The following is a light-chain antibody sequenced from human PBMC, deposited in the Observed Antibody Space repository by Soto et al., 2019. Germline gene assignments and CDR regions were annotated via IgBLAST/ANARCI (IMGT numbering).Light chain of an antibody. Sequence: EIVLTQSPGTLSLSPGERATLSCRTSQSVRSSHLAWYQQKPGQAPRLLIYGASSRATGIPDGFSGSGSGTDFTLTISRLEPEDFAVYHCQQYSSSPLTFGGGTKVDIK. J-gene: IGKJ4*01. V-gene: IGKV3-20*01. CDR2: GAS. CDR1: QSVRSSH. CDR3: QQYSSSPLT.